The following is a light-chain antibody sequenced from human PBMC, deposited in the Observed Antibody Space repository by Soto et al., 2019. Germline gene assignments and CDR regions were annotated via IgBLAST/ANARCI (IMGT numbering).Light chain of an antibody. Sequence: EIVLTQSPGTLSLSPGERATLSCRASQSVSSSYLAWYQQKPGQAPRLLIYGASSRATGIPDRFSGSGSGTDCTLTISRLEPEDFAVHYCQHYGSSPLTFGGGTKVEIK. J-gene: IGKJ4*01. CDR3: QHYGSSPLT. V-gene: IGKV3-20*01. CDR1: QSVSSSY. CDR2: GAS.